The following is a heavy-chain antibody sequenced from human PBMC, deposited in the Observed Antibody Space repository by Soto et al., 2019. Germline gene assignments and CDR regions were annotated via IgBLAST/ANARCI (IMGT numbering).Heavy chain of an antibody. CDR1: GGSVSSGSYY. J-gene: IGHJ5*02. Sequence: SETLSLTCTVSGGSVSSGSYYWSWIRQPPGKGLEWIGYIYYSGSTNYNPSLKSRVTISVDTSKNQFSLKLSSVTAADTAVYYCARASFFTSGYYWNWFDPWGQGTLVTVSS. D-gene: IGHD3-22*01. CDR2: IYYSGST. V-gene: IGHV4-61*01. CDR3: ARASFFTSGYYWNWFDP.